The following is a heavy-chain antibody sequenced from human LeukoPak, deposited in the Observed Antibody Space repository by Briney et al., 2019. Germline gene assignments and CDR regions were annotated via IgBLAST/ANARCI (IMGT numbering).Heavy chain of an antibody. CDR1: GFTFSIYG. D-gene: IGHD2-15*01. CDR2: IWYDGSNK. J-gene: IGHJ4*02. CDR3: AKPRVSIGSHFDY. Sequence: GGSLRLSCAASGFTFSIYGMHWVRQSPGKGLEGGAVIWYDGSNKYYADSVKGRFPISRDNSKNTLYLQMNSLRAEDTAVYYCAKPRVSIGSHFDYWGQGTLVTVSS. V-gene: IGHV3-33*06.